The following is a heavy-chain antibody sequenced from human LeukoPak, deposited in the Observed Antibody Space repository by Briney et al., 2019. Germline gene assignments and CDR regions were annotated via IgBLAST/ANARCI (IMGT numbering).Heavy chain of an antibody. CDR1: GGSISGSNYY. D-gene: IGHD5-24*01. Sequence: MTSETLSLTCIVSGGSISGSNYYWGWIRQPPGMGLEWIGSIFYSGRTYFNPSLKSRVTISVDTSKNQFSLRLSSVTAADTAVYYCARHEEEDGYNAKTLDYWGQGALVTVSS. CDR2: IFYSGRT. V-gene: IGHV4-39*01. CDR3: ARHEEEDGYNAKTLDY. J-gene: IGHJ4*02.